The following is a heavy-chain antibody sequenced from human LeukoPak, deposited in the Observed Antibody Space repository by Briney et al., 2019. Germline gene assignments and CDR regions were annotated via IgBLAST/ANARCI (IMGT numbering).Heavy chain of an antibody. Sequence: SETLSLTCAVSGDSLSNYYWSWIRQPAGKGLEWIGRIYTSGSTNYNPSLKSRVTMSVDTSKNQFSLKLSSVTAADTAVYYCARERGGGYDSLDAFDIWGQGTMVTVSS. J-gene: IGHJ3*02. CDR1: GDSLSNYY. V-gene: IGHV4-4*07. CDR3: ARERGGGYDSLDAFDI. CDR2: IYTSGST. D-gene: IGHD3-3*01.